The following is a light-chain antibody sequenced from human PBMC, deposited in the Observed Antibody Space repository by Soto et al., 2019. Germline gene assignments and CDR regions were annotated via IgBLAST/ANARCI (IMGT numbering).Light chain of an antibody. J-gene: IGKJ4*01. CDR1: PSVSNS. CDR3: QQSNKWPPVT. Sequence: ESVLTQSPATLSLSPGERATLSCRASPSVSNSLAWYQHKPGQAPRLLIYDASNRATGVPTRFSGSGSGTDFTLTISSLEPEDFAVYSCQQSNKWPPVTFGGGTRVEIK. V-gene: IGKV3-11*01. CDR2: DAS.